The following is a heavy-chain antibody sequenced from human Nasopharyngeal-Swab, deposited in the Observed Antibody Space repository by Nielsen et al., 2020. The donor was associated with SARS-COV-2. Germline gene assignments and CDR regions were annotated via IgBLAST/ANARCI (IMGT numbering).Heavy chain of an antibody. J-gene: IGHJ4*02. CDR3: ARGFGSGRH. CDR2: ISHTGSDI. D-gene: IGHD3-10*01. Sequence: GESLKISCVGSGFIFSTYNLNWVRQAPGKGLEWVSSISHTGSDIYYADSVEGRFTISRDNAKNSVYLQMNSLRAEDTAVYYCARGFGSGRHWGQGTLVTVSS. V-gene: IGHV3-21*01. CDR1: GFIFSTYN.